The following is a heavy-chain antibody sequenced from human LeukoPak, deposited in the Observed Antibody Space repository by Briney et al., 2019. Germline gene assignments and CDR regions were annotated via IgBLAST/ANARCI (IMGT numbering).Heavy chain of an antibody. V-gene: IGHV3-9*01. J-gene: IGHJ4*02. CDR2: ISWNSGSI. CDR1: GFTFDDYA. Sequence: PGGSLRLSCAASGFTFDDYAMHWVRQAPGKGLEWVSGISWNSGSIGYADSVKGRFTISRDNAKNSLYLQMNSLRAEDTALYYCAKAVAMIHRAQAFDYWGQGTLVTVSS. D-gene: IGHD3-16*01. CDR3: AKAVAMIHRAQAFDY.